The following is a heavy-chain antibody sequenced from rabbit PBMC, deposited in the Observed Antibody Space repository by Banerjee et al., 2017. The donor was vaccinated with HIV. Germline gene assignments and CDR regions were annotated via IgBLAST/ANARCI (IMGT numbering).Heavy chain of an antibody. CDR3: ARNYVNTFDP. Sequence: QQQLEESGGGLVKPGGTLTLTCKASGIDFSSYYYMCWVRQAPGKGLELIACIYTSSGSTWYASWVNGRFTISKASSTTVTLQMTGLTAADTATYFCARNYVNTFDPWGQGTLVTVS. D-gene: IGHD1-1*01. CDR1: GIDFSSYYY. J-gene: IGHJ2*01. V-gene: IGHV1S43*01. CDR2: IYTSSGST.